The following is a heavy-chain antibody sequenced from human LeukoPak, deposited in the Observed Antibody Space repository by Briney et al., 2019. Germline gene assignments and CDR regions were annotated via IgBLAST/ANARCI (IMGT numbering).Heavy chain of an antibody. CDR3: ARHDYGDSISGLNH. Sequence: SETLSLTCAVYGGSFSGYYWSWIRQPPGKGLEWIGEINHSGSTNYNPSLKSRVTISLDKSKNHFSLRLNSVTAADTAVYYCARHDYGDSISGLNHWGQGTLVTVSS. CDR2: INHSGST. V-gene: IGHV4-34*01. J-gene: IGHJ5*02. CDR1: GGSFSGYY. D-gene: IGHD4-17*01.